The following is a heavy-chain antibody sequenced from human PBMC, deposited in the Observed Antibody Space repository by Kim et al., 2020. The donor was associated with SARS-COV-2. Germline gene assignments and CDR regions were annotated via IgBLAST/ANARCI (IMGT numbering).Heavy chain of an antibody. V-gene: IGHV4-34*01. CDR3: ARGGSSGWYPDAFDI. D-gene: IGHD6-19*01. Sequence: PSLKSLVTISVDTSKNQFSLKLSSVTAADTAVYYCARGGSSGWYPDAFDIWGQGTMVTVSS. J-gene: IGHJ3*02.